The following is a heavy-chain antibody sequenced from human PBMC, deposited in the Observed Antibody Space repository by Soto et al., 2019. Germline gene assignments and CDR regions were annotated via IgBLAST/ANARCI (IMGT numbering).Heavy chain of an antibody. J-gene: IGHJ4*02. CDR2: ISSSSSYI. Sequence: GGSLRLSCAASGFTFSSYSMNWVRQAPGKGLEWVSSISSSSSYIYYADSVKGRFTISRDNAKDSLYLQMNSLRAEDTAVYYCARGGVRYYYDSSGYYFDYWGQGTLVTVSS. CDR1: GFTFSSYS. D-gene: IGHD3-22*01. V-gene: IGHV3-21*01. CDR3: ARGGVRYYYDSSGYYFDY.